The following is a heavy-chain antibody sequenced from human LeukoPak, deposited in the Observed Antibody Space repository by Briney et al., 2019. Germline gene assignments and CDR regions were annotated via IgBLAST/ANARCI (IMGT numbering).Heavy chain of an antibody. D-gene: IGHD3-22*01. Sequence: GGSLRLSCAASGFTFSSYGMHWVRQAPGKGLEWVAFIRYDGSNKYYADSVKGRFTISRDNSKNTLYLQMNSLRAEDTAVYYCAREGYYYDSSGYYYADYWGQGTLVTVSS. CDR3: AREGYYYDSSGYYYADY. V-gene: IGHV3-30*02. CDR1: GFTFSSYG. J-gene: IGHJ4*02. CDR2: IRYDGSNK.